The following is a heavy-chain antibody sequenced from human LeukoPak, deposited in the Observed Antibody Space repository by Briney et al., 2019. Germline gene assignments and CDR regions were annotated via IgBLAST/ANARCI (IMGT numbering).Heavy chain of an antibody. CDR2: IKSKTDGGTT. D-gene: IGHD6-19*01. J-gene: IGHJ3*02. V-gene: IGHV3-15*01. CDR1: GFTFSNAW. Sequence: GGSLRLSCAASGFTFSNAWMSWVRQAPGKGLEWVGRIKSKTDGGTTDYAAPVKGRFTISRDDSKNTLYLQMNSLKTEDTAVYYCTTGALSLSSGWPLDAFDIWGQGTMVTVSS. CDR3: TTGALSLSSGWPLDAFDI.